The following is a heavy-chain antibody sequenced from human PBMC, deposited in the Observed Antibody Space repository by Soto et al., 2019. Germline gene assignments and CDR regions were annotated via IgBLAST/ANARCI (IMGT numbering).Heavy chain of an antibody. V-gene: IGHV3-48*02. CDR3: ARDHYYGSGSFYYFDY. D-gene: IGHD3-10*01. J-gene: IGHJ4*02. CDR1: VFTVSSYS. CDR2: ISSSSSTI. Sequence: GSLRLSGAASVFTVSSYSMNWVRQAPGKGLEWVSYISSSSSTIYYADSVKGRFTISRDNAKNSLYLQMNSLRDEDTAVYYCARDHYYGSGSFYYFDYWGQGTLVTVSS.